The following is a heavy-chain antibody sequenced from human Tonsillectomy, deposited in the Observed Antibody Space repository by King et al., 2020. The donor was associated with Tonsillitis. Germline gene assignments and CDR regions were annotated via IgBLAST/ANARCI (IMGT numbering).Heavy chain of an antibody. CDR1: GFTFDEYA. Sequence: VQLVESGGGLVQPGRSLRLSCTASGFTFDEYAMSWFRQAPGKGLEWVGFIRSNGYRGTTGYAASVKGRLTITRDDSKSITYLQMTSQKTEEKGVYYCTTGEEGLGTYVGGPGTLVTVPS. CDR2: IRSNGYRGTT. CDR3: TTGEEGLGTYV. D-gene: IGHD3-10*01. J-gene: IGHJ4*02. V-gene: IGHV3-49*03.